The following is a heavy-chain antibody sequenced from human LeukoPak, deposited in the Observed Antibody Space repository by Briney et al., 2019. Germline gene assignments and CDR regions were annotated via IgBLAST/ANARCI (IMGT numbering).Heavy chain of an antibody. V-gene: IGHV3-21*01. Sequence: GGSLRLSCAASRFTFNTYWMHWVRQAPGKGLEWVSSISSSSSYIYYADSVKGRFTISRDNAKNSLYLQMNSLRAEDTAVYYCARGLTEAARAYYYYYMDVWGKGTTVTVSS. CDR3: ARGLTEAARAYYYYYMDV. CDR1: RFTFNTYW. CDR2: ISSSSSYI. J-gene: IGHJ6*03. D-gene: IGHD6-6*01.